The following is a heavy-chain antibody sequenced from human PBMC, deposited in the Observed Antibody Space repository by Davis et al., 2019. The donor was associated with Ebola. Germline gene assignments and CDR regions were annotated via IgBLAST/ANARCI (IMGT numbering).Heavy chain of an antibody. D-gene: IGHD2-2*01. J-gene: IGHJ4*02. CDR2: IYSGGST. CDR3: AREGKYRDESRTFDY. CDR1: GFTVSSNY. Sequence: PWGTLCLSCAASGFTVSSNYLSWVRKAQGKGLEWVSVIYSGGSTYYADSVKGRFTISRDNAKNSLYLQMNSLRADDTAVYYCAREGKYRDESRTFDYWGQGTLVTVSS. V-gene: IGHV3-53*01.